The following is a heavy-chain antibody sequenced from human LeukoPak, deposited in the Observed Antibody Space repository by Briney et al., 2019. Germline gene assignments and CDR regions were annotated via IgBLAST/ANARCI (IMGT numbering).Heavy chain of an antibody. Sequence: GGSLRLSCAASGFIFSSYGMHWVRQAPGKRLEWVSSISSSSSNIYYVDSVKGRFTISRDNAKKLLYLQMNRLRDEDTAVYYCARDVPQYCSGGSCYAGMDVWGKGTTVTVFS. CDR1: GFIFSSYG. CDR2: ISSSSSNI. CDR3: ARDVPQYCSGGSCYAGMDV. D-gene: IGHD2-15*01. J-gene: IGHJ6*04. V-gene: IGHV3-21*01.